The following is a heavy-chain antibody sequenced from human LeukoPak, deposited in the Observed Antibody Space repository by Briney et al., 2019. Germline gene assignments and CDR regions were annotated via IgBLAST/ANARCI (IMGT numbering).Heavy chain of an antibody. J-gene: IGHJ4*02. Sequence: SGGSLRLSCAASGFTFSSYSMNWVRQAPGKGLEWVSPISSSSSYIYYADSVKGRFTISRDNAKNSLYLQMNSLRAEDTAVYYCARDNGPYYDSSGYGKVFDYWGQGTLVTVSS. CDR1: GFTFSSYS. CDR3: ARDNGPYYDSSGYGKVFDY. V-gene: IGHV3-21*01. CDR2: ISSSSSYI. D-gene: IGHD3-22*01.